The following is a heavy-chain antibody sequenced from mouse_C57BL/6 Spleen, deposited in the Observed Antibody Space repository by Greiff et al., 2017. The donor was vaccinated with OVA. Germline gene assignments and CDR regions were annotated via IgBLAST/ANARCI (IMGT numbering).Heavy chain of an antibody. J-gene: IGHJ1*03. V-gene: IGHV5-16*01. CDR3: ARDPGYWYFDF. CDR2: INYDGSST. Sequence: EVKLMESEGGLVQPGRSMKLSCTASGFTFSDYYMAWVRQVPEKGLEWVANINYDGSSTYYLDSLKSRFIISRDNAKNILYLQMSSLKSEDTATYYCARDPGYWYFDFWGTGTTVTVSS. CDR1: GFTFSDYY.